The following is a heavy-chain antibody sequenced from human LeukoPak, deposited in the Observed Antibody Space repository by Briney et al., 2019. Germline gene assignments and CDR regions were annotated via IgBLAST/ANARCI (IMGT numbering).Heavy chain of an antibody. D-gene: IGHD6-13*01. V-gene: IGHV3-7*01. CDR3: ARDLPQQLVYDY. CDR1: GFTFSSYS. Sequence: GGSLRLSCAASGFTFSSYSMNWVRQAPGKGLEWVANIKQDGSEKYYVDSVKGRFTISRDNAKNSLYLQMNSLRAEDTAVYYCARDLPQQLVYDYWGQGTLVTVSS. CDR2: IKQDGSEK. J-gene: IGHJ4*02.